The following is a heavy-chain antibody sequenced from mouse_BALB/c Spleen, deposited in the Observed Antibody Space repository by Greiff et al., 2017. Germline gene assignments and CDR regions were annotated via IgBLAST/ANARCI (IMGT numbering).Heavy chain of an antibody. CDR3: ARDYDGYYDY. Sequence: EVQLQESGPELVKPGASVKISCKASGYSFTGYFMNWVMQSHGKSLEWIGRINPYNGDTFYNQKFKGKATLTVDKSSSTAHMELRSLASEDSAVYYCARDYDGYYDYWGQGTTLTVSS. J-gene: IGHJ2*01. V-gene: IGHV1-20*02. CDR2: INPYNGDT. D-gene: IGHD2-3*01. CDR1: GYSFTGYF.